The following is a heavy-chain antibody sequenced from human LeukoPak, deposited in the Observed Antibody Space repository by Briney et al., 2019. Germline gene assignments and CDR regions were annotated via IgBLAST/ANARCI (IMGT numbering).Heavy chain of an antibody. D-gene: IGHD3-22*01. V-gene: IGHV4-59*01. CDR2: TYYSGRT. CDR3: ARVSSVITTSFDY. J-gene: IGHJ4*02. CDR1: GGSMTYYY. Sequence: SETLSLTCTVSGGSMTYYYWAWIRQPPGKTLEWIGYTYYSGRTDYNPSLKGRVSISVDRSRSSNQFSLTLSSVTAADTAVYYCARVSSVITTSFDYWGQGILVTVSS.